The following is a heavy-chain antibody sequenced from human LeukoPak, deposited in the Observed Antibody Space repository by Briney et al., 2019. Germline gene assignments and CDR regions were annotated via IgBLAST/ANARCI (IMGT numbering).Heavy chain of an antibody. D-gene: IGHD4-17*01. Sequence: SETLSLTCTVSGGSISSGGYYWSWIRQHPGKGLEWIGYIYYSGSTYYNPFLKSRVTISVDTSKNQFSLKLSSVTAADTAVYYCARGSYYGDYGYNWFDPWGQGTLVTVSS. CDR1: GGSISSGGYY. CDR2: IYYSGST. V-gene: IGHV4-31*03. CDR3: ARGSYYGDYGYNWFDP. J-gene: IGHJ5*02.